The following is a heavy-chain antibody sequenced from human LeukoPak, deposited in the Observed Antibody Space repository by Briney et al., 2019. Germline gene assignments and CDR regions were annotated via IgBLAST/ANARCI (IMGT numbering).Heavy chain of an antibody. CDR1: GFTFSSYG. V-gene: IGHV3-30*18. Sequence: GGSLRLSCAASGFTFSSYGMHWVRQAPGKGLEWVAVISYDGTEKYYADSVKGRFTISRDNSKNTLDLQINSLRAEDTAVYYCAKVPRRDGHNLYYYYGMDVWGQGTTVTVSS. D-gene: IGHD5-24*01. CDR3: AKVPRRDGHNLYYYYGMDV. CDR2: ISYDGTEK. J-gene: IGHJ6*02.